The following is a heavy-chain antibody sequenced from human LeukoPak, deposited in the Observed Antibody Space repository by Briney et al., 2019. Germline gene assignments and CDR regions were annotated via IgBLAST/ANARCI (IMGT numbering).Heavy chain of an antibody. Sequence: GGSLRLSCAASGFTFSSYEVIWVRQAPGKGLEWVSYISASGNTKYYADSVKGRFTVSRDNAKNSLYLQMNSPRAEDTAVYYCAREGYYYFAYWGQGTLVTVSS. J-gene: IGHJ4*02. CDR3: AREGYYYFAY. CDR2: ISASGNTK. D-gene: IGHD1-1*01. V-gene: IGHV3-48*03. CDR1: GFTFSSYE.